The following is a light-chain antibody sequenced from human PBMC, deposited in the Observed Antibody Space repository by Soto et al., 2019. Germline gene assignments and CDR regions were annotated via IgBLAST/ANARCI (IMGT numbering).Light chain of an antibody. CDR2: EVN. V-gene: IGLV2-14*03. J-gene: IGLJ1*01. Sequence: QSALTQPAAVSGSPGQSITISCTGTISDVGGYNFVSWYQQHPGKVPQLMIFEVNRRPSGVSDRFSGSTPGNTASLPISGLHAEDEGDYYCCFYTSSRTPVFGNRTK. CDR3: CFYTSSRTPV. CDR1: ISDVGGYNF.